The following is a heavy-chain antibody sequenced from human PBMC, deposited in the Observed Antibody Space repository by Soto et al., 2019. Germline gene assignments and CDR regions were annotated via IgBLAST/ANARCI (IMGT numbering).Heavy chain of an antibody. J-gene: IGHJ4*02. CDR3: ATSTVPTAVDY. Sequence: SXTLSLTSAVSGGSISSGGYYLNLIRQHPGKGLEWIGHIYFSGSTYYNPSLKSRVTISLDTSKNQLSPELSSVTAADTAVYYCATSTVPTAVDYWGQGTLVTVSS. D-gene: IGHD4-17*01. CDR1: GGSISSGGYY. V-gene: IGHV4-31*11. CDR2: IYFSGST.